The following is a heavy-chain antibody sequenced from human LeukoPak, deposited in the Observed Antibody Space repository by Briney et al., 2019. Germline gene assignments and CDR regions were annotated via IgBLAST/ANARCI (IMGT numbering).Heavy chain of an antibody. CDR3: ARGEVYYGSGRDMDV. V-gene: IGHV1-69*04. CDR2: IIPIFGIA. J-gene: IGHJ6*02. Sequence: SVKVSCKASGYTFTSYGISWVRQAPGQGLEWMGRIIPIFGIANYAQKFQGRVTITADKSTSTAYMELSSLRSEDTAVYYCARGEVYYGSGRDMDVWGQGTTVTVSS. D-gene: IGHD3-10*01. CDR1: GYTFTSYG.